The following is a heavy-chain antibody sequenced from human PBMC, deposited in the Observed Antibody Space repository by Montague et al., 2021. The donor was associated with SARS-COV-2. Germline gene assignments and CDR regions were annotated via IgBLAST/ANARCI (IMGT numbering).Heavy chain of an antibody. V-gene: IGHV4-39*01. J-gene: IGHJ4*02. D-gene: IGHD4-17*01. Sequence: SETLSLTCTVSGGSISSGTYYWGWVRQPPGKGLEWIGTINYSGKTYYXXXLKSRVTISVDTSKNQFSLKVTSVTAADTAVYYCASVYTVTYYFDYWGRGTLVAVSS. CDR3: ASVYTVTYYFDY. CDR1: GGSISSGTYY. CDR2: INYSGKT.